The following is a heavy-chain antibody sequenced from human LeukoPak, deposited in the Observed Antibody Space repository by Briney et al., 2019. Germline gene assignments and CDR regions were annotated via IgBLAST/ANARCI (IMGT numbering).Heavy chain of an antibody. CDR1: GFSFSTYA. D-gene: IGHD5-18*01. Sequence: GRSLRLSCAASGFSFSTYAMHWVRQAPGKGLEWVSYISSSGSTIYYADSVKGRFTISRDNAKNSLYLQMNSLRAEDTAVYYCARVYHEDTAMGVFDYWGQGTLVTVSS. CDR2: ISSSGSTI. CDR3: ARVYHEDTAMGVFDY. V-gene: IGHV3-48*03. J-gene: IGHJ4*02.